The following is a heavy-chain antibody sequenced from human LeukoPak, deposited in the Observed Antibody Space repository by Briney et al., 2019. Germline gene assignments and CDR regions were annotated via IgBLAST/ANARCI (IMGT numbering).Heavy chain of an antibody. J-gene: IGHJ4*02. Sequence: GGSLRLSCAASGFTFDDYAMHWVRQAPGKGLEWVSGISWNSGSIGYADSVKGRFTISRDNAKNSLYLQMNSLRAEDTALYYCAKDSLRLGELSPYYFDYWGQGTLVTVSS. V-gene: IGHV3-9*01. CDR2: ISWNSGSI. CDR1: GFTFDDYA. CDR3: AKDSLRLGELSPYYFDY. D-gene: IGHD3-16*02.